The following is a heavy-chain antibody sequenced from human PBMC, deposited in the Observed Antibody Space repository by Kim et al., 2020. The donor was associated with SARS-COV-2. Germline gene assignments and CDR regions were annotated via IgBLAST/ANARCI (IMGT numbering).Heavy chain of an antibody. CDR1: GRFLTSSSSY. Sequence: SETLSLTCPVPGRFLTSSSSYWGRHPYPPGNGLPWFGRVHHSGSTYSYPSRKSPVTISLDPSKNQFSLKLRSVTAADTAVYSCASLRYFDWLFKYYVDSWCQCTPGTVPS. J-gene: IGHJ4*02. CDR3: ASLRYFDWLFKYYVDS. CDR2: VHHSGST. D-gene: IGHD3-9*01. V-gene: IGHV4-39*01.